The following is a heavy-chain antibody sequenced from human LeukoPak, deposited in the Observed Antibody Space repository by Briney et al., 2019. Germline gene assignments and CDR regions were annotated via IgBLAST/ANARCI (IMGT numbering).Heavy chain of an antibody. V-gene: IGHV3-23*01. CDR1: GFTFSSYG. D-gene: IGHD2-2*01. CDR2: IGVSGAST. CDR3: ARTGYCSSTSCSAGFDP. Sequence: GGSLRLSCAASGFTFSSYGMSWVRQAPGKGLEWVSAIGVSGASTYYADSVKGRFTISRDSSKNTLYLQMNSLRAEDTAIYYCARTGYCSSTSCSAGFDPWGQGTLVTVSS. J-gene: IGHJ5*02.